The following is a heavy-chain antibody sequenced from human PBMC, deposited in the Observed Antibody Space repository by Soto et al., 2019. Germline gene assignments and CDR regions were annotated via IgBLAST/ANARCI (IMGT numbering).Heavy chain of an antibody. CDR2: ISAYNGNT. Sequence: GASVKVSCKASGYTFTSYGISWVRQAPGQGLEWMGWISAYNGNTNYAQKLQGRVTMTTDTSTSTAYMELRGLRSDDTAVYYCAREGLQLVGYYYYGMDVWGQGPTVTVSS. D-gene: IGHD6-6*01. V-gene: IGHV1-18*04. J-gene: IGHJ6*02. CDR3: AREGLQLVGYYYYGMDV. CDR1: GYTFTSYG.